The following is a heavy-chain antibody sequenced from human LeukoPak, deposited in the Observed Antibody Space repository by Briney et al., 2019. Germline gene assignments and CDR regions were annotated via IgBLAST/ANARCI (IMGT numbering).Heavy chain of an antibody. CDR2: IRGSGET. CDR1: GFSVSNYY. CDR3: ARDRAATRDWVEFDP. V-gene: IGHV3-66*03. D-gene: IGHD3/OR15-3a*01. Sequence: GGSLRLSCAVSGFSVSNYYMNWVRQAPGKGLEWVSLIRGSGETFYADSVKGRFTISRDDSKNTVYLQMNSLRVEDTAEYFCARDRAATRDWVEFDPWGQGTLVTVSS. J-gene: IGHJ5*02.